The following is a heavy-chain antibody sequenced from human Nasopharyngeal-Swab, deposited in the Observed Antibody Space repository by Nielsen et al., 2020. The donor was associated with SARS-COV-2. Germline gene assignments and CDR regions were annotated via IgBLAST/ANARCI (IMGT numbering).Heavy chain of an antibody. CDR1: SGSFSGYY. D-gene: IGHD4-17*01. V-gene: IGHV4-34*01. J-gene: IGHJ6*03. Sequence: SQTLSLTCAVYSGSFSGYYWSWIRQPPGKGLEWIGEVNHSGSTNYNPSLKSRVTISVDTSKNNFSLRLSSVTAADTAVYYCARRTTTVYYYYYMDVWGNGTTVTVSS. CDR2: VNHSGST. CDR3: ARRTTTVYYYYYMDV.